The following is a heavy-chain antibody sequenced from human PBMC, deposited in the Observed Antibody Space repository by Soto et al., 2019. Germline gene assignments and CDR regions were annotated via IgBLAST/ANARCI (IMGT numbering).Heavy chain of an antibody. Sequence: EVQLVESGGGLVKPGGSLRLSCAASGFTFSSYSMNWVRQAPGKGLEWVSSISSSSSYIYYADSVKGRFTISRDNAKNSQYLQMNSLRAEDTAVYYCAREGYCSGGSCYPGPVDYWGQGTLVTVSS. V-gene: IGHV3-21*01. D-gene: IGHD2-15*01. CDR3: AREGYCSGGSCYPGPVDY. J-gene: IGHJ4*02. CDR2: ISSSSSYI. CDR1: GFTFSSYS.